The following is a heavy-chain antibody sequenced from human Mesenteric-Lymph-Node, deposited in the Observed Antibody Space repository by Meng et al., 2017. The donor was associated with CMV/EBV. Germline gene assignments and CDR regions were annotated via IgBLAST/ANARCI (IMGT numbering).Heavy chain of an antibody. V-gene: IGHV4-39*01. CDR3: ARHSALLVTNFGY. CDR2: IYYSGSTY. J-gene: IGHJ4*02. CDR1: GGSISSSSYY. Sequence: QLQLQASGPGLVKPSETLSLTCTVSGGSISSSSYYWGWIRQPPGKGLEWIGYIYYSGSTYYYNPSLKTRVTISVDTFKNQFSLKLSSVTAADTAVYYCARHSALLVTNFGYWGQGTLVTVSS. D-gene: IGHD5-18*01.